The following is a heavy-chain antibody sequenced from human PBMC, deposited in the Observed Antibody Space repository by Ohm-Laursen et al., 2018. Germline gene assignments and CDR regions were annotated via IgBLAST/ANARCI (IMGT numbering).Heavy chain of an antibody. V-gene: IGHV3-21*04. Sequence: GSLRLSCTASGFTFSSYSMNWVRQAPGKGLEWVSSISSSSSYIYYADSVKGRFTISRDNSKNTLYLQMNSLRADDTAVYYCAKHRTATWVHKRFDYWGQGTLVTVSS. D-gene: IGHD5-12*01. CDR1: GFTFSSYS. J-gene: IGHJ4*02. CDR3: AKHRTATWVHKRFDY. CDR2: ISSSSSYI.